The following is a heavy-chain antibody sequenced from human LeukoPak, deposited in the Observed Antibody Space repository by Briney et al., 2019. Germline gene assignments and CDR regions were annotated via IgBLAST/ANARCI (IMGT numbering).Heavy chain of an antibody. V-gene: IGHV1-69*05. CDR1: GGTFSSYA. J-gene: IGHJ6*03. D-gene: IGHD6-13*01. CDR3: ARSLTAAAGDYYYYYMDV. Sequence: SVKVSCKASGGTFSSYAISWVRQAPGQGLEWMGGIIPIFGTANYAQKFQGRVTITTDESTSTAYMELSSLRSEDTAVYYCARSLTAAAGDYYYYYMDVWGKGTTVTVSS. CDR2: IIPIFGTA.